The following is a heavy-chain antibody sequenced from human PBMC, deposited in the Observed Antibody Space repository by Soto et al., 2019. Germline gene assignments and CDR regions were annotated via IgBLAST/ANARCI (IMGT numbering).Heavy chain of an antibody. J-gene: IGHJ6*03. Sequence: GGSLRLSCAASGFTFSSFDMHWVRQAPGEGLEWVAIMSYDGSNKYYADSVKGRFTISRDNSKNTLYLQMNSLRAEDTAVYYCARPSDYYYYMDVWGKGTTVTVSS. D-gene: IGHD2-21*01. CDR1: GFTFSSFD. CDR2: MSYDGSNK. CDR3: ARPSDYYYYMDV. V-gene: IGHV3-30*03.